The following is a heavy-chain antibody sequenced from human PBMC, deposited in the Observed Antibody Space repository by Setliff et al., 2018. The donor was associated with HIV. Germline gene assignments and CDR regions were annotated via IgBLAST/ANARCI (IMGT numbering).Heavy chain of an antibody. CDR3: ARVVDRDYDFWSAYAY. J-gene: IGHJ4*02. Sequence: ASVKVSCKSSGYTFTAHHIHWVRQAPGQGPEWMGWIIPKSGETSYAEKFRGRVTMTRDTSLSTAYMELSWLTSDDTAVYYCARVVDRDYDFWSAYAYWGQGTMVTVSS. CDR2: IIPKSGET. CDR1: GYTFTAHH. D-gene: IGHD3-3*01. V-gene: IGHV1-2*02.